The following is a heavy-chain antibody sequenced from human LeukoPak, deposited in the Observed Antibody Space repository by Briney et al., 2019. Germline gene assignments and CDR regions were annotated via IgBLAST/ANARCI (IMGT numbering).Heavy chain of an antibody. CDR3: ARAGEAAADYYYYGMGV. CDR2: INSDGSST. D-gene: IGHD6-13*01. J-gene: IGHJ6*02. CDR1: GFTFSSYW. Sequence: GGSLRLSCAASGFTFSSYWMHWVRQAPGKGLVWVSRINSDGSSTSYADSVKGRFTISRDNAKNTLYLQMNSLRAEDTAVYYCARAGEAAADYYYYGMGVWGQGTTVTVSS. V-gene: IGHV3-74*01.